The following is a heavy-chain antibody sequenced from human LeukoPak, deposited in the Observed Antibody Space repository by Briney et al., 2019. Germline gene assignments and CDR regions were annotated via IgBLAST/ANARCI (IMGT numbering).Heavy chain of an antibody. CDR3: AREFRGNTAMVTMFSPLDY. CDR1: GNTFTGYY. J-gene: IGHJ4*02. CDR2: INPNSGGT. D-gene: IGHD5-18*01. V-gene: IGHV1-2*02. Sequence: GASVKVSCKDSGNTFTGYYMHWVRQAPGQGLEWMGWINPNSGGTNYAQKFQGRVSMTRDTSISTAYMELSRLRSDDTAVYYCAREFRGNTAMVTMFSPLDYWGQGTLVTVSS.